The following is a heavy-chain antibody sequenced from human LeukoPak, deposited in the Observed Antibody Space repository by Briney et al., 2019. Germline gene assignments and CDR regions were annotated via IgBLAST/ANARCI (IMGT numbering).Heavy chain of an antibody. CDR2: ISSSSSYI. V-gene: IGHV3-21*01. CDR1: GFTFSSYS. J-gene: IGHJ4*02. CDR3: AISTMIVVVPGY. D-gene: IGHD3-22*01. Sequence: GGSLRLSCAASGFTFSSYSMNWVRRAPGKGLEWVSSISSSSSYIYYADSVKGRFTISRDNAKNSLYLQMNSLRAEDTAVYFCAISTMIVVVPGYWGQGTLVTVSS.